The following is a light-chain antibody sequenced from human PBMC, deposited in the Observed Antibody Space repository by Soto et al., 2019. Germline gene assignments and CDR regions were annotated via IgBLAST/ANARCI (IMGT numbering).Light chain of an antibody. V-gene: IGLV2-14*01. CDR2: DVT. CDR3: SSYTSSSTDV. CDR1: SSDVGGYYS. J-gene: IGLJ1*01. Sequence: QSALTQPASVSGSPGQSITISCTGTSSDVGGYYSVSWYQQHPGKAPKLMIYDVTNRPSGVSNRFSGSKSGNTAYLTISGLQAEDEADYYCSSYTSSSTDVFGTGTKVTVL.